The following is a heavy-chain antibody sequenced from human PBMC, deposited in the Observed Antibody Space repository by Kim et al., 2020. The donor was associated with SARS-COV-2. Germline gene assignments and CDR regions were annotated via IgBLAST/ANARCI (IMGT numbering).Heavy chain of an antibody. Sequence: SVKVSCKASGGTFSSYAISWVRQAPGQGLEWMGGIIPIFGTANYAQKFQGRVTITADESTSTAYMELSSLRSEDTAVYYCARTAQGDCDLTCYYYGMDVWGQGTTVTVSS. D-gene: IGHD2-21*01. CDR2: IIPIFGTA. CDR3: ARTAQGDCDLTCYYYGMDV. CDR1: GGTFSSYA. J-gene: IGHJ6*02. V-gene: IGHV1-69*13.